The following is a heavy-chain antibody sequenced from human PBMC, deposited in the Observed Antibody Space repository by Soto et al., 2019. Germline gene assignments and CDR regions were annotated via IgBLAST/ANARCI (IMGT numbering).Heavy chain of an antibody. Sequence: SVILCHTCTVSDDSILTYYWRWIRQPTAKGLEWIGYVYDSGSTNRKPSLRSRGTISVDTSKNQFSLKLSSVTAADAAVYYCARGVNWDADFYFDYWGQVTLVTVSS. J-gene: IGHJ4*02. V-gene: IGHV4-59*01. CDR2: VYDSGST. CDR1: DDSILTYY. D-gene: IGHD7-27*01. CDR3: ARGVNWDADFYFDY.